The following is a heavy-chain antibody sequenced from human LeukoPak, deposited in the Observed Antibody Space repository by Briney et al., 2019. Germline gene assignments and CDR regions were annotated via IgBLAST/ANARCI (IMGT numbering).Heavy chain of an antibody. V-gene: IGHV5-51*01. Sequence: GESLKISCKGSGYSFTSYWIGWVRQMPGKGLEWMGIIYPADSDTRYSPSFQGQVIISADKSISAAYLQWNSLKASDTAMYYCARQGSHYDFWSGYSHDFEYWGQGSLVTVSS. CDR3: ARQGSHYDFWSGYSHDFEY. D-gene: IGHD3-3*01. J-gene: IGHJ4*02. CDR1: GYSFTSYW. CDR2: IYPADSDT.